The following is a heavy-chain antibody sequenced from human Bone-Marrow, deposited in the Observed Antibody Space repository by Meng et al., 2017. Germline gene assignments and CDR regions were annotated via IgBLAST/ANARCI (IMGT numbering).Heavy chain of an antibody. V-gene: IGHV3-15*01. D-gene: IGHD6-13*01. CDR2: IKRNSDGGTI. CDR1: GLSFTDAW. J-gene: IGHJ4*02. CDR3: ATGAAAADH. Sequence: EVQLVECGGGLVKPGGSLRLSGVASGLSFTDAWMSWVRQAPGKGLEWVGRIKRNSDGGTIDYAAPVKGRFTISRDDSKNTLYLQMDSLITEDTAVYFCATGAAAADHWGQGTLVTVSS.